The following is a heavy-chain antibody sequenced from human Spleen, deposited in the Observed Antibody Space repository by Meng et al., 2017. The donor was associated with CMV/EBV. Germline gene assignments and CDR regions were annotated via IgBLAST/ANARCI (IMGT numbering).Heavy chain of an antibody. V-gene: IGHV3-30-3*01. J-gene: IGHJ4*02. Sequence: SCASFCFAVGCFAMVWVRQAPGEGLDWVASISYDGDNKHYADSVKGRFTISRDNAKNTLYLQMRSLRVEDTAVYYCARESNYNLLDYWGQGSLVTVSS. D-gene: IGHD1-7*01. CDR1: CFAVGCFA. CDR3: ARESNYNLLDY. CDR2: ISYDGDNK.